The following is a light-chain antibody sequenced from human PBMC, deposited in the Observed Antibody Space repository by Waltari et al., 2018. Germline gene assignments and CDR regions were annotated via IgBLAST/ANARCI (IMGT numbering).Light chain of an antibody. V-gene: IGKV1-5*03. CDR1: QSISDL. Sequence: DIQMTQSPSTLSASVGDRVTITCRASQSISDLLAWFQQKPGKAPKVLNKRASNLEDGVPSRFSGSGSGTEFTLTINSLQPDDFATYYCQQYKTYPLTFGGGTKVEI. CDR2: RAS. CDR3: QQYKTYPLT. J-gene: IGKJ4*01.